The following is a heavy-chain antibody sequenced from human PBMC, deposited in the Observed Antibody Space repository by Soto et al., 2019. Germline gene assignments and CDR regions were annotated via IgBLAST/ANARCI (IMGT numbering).Heavy chain of an antibody. J-gene: IGHJ4*02. CDR2: IYYSGST. V-gene: IGHV4-31*02. Sequence: QHTGKGLEWIGYIYYSGSTYYNPSLKSRVTISVDTSKNQFSLKLSSVTAADTAVDYSARGGTPMDYWGQGTLVIVIS. D-gene: IGHD3-16*01. CDR3: ARGGTPMDY.